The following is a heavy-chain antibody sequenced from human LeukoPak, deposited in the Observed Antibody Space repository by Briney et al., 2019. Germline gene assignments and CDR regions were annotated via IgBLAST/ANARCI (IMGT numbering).Heavy chain of an antibody. J-gene: IGHJ4*02. V-gene: IGHV3-48*01. CDR3: TRDRGSGTYHDY. Sequence: GGSLRLSCAASGFTFSSYSMNWVRQAPGKGLEWVSYISSSGSTKYYADSVKGRFTTSRDNAKNSLYLQMNSLRAEDTAVYYCTRDRGSGTYHDYWGQGTLVTVSS. CDR1: GFTFSSYS. D-gene: IGHD1-26*01. CDR2: ISSSGSTK.